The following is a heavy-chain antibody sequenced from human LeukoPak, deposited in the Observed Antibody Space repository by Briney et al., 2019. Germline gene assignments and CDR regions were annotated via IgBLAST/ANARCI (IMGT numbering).Heavy chain of an antibody. CDR1: GFSIIDYW. V-gene: IGHV3-7*01. Sequence: PGGSLRLSCAASGFSIIDYWMNWVRLVPGKGLEWVANINEDGTIQDYVASVRGRFTISRNNAKNSLYLQMNSLGAEDTAVYYCASRESSMARSHWGHGTLVTVSS. J-gene: IGHJ4*01. CDR3: ASRESSMARSH. D-gene: IGHD3-10*01. CDR2: INEDGTIQ.